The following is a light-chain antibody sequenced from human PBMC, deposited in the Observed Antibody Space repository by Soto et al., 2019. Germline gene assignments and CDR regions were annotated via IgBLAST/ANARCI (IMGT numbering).Light chain of an antibody. V-gene: IGLV2-14*01. CDR1: SSDVGGYNY. CDR3: SSYTSSSILPV. CDR2: EVT. Sequence: QSALTQPASVSGSPGQSITISCTGTSSDVGGYNYVSWYQQHPGKAPKLMIYEVTNRPSGVSNRFSGSKSGNTASLTISGLQAEDEADYYCSSYTSSSILPVFGGGTKLTVL. J-gene: IGLJ2*01.